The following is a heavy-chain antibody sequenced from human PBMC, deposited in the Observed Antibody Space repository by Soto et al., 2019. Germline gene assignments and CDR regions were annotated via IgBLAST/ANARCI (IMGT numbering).Heavy chain of an antibody. CDR3: ARDPVAGFDP. Sequence: GVSLRLSCEASGFTFSSYAMHWVRQAPGKGLEWVAVISYDGSNKYYADSVKGRFTISRDNSKNTLYLQMNSLRAEDTAVYYCARDPVAGFDPWGQGTLVTVSS. J-gene: IGHJ5*02. CDR1: GFTFSSYA. V-gene: IGHV3-30-3*01. CDR2: ISYDGSNK. D-gene: IGHD6-19*01.